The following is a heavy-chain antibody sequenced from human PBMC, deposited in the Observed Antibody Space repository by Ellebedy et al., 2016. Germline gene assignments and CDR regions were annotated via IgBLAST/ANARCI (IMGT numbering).Heavy chain of an antibody. J-gene: IGHJ5*02. CDR3: ARGRNYYDFWGAGDH. Sequence: GESLKISCAASGFSVSTSYMRWVRQAPGKGLEWVSVLYSSGSAYYSDSVEGRFTISRDDASNTLYLEMGSLRVDDTAVYYCARGRNYYDFWGAGDHWGQGTLVTVSS. V-gene: IGHV3-53*01. D-gene: IGHD3-3*01. CDR2: LYSSGSA. CDR1: GFSVSTSY.